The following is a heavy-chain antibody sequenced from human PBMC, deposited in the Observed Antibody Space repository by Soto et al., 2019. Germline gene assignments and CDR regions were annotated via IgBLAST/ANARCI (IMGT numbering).Heavy chain of an antibody. D-gene: IGHD3-9*01. CDR2: INPNSGGT. Sequence: ASVKVSCKASGYTFSVYHMHWVRQAPGQGLEWMGWINPNSGGTNYAQKFQGRVTMTRDTSISTAYMELSRLRSDDTAVYYCARDLRYFDWLPYYWGQGTLVTVSS. J-gene: IGHJ4*02. V-gene: IGHV1-2*02. CDR3: ARDLRYFDWLPYY. CDR1: GYTFSVYH.